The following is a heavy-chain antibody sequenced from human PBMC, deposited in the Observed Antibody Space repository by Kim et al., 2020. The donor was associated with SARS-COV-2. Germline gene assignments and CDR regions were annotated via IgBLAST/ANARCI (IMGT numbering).Heavy chain of an antibody. CDR3: ARGHSGSSQ. J-gene: IGHJ4*02. CDR2: GST. Sequence: GSTDYANTVKGRFTISRDNSKNSLYLQMGSLRAQDMAVYYCARGHSGSSQWGQGTLVTVSS. V-gene: IGHV3-64*01. D-gene: IGHD1-26*01.